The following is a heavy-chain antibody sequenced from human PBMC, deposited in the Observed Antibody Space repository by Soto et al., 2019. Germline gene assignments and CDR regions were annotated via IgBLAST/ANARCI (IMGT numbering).Heavy chain of an antibody. CDR3: ARELDFYDSGTYYKSADWFGP. CDR1: GGSISGYY. V-gene: IGHV4-34*01. Sequence: SETLSLTCGVHGGSISGYYWSWIRQSPGKGLEWIGDTDHSGSTNCNPSLRSRVTMSVDTSKNQFSLKLSSVTAADTAVYYCARELDFYDSGTYYKSADWFGPWGQGTLVTVSS. D-gene: IGHD3-10*01. CDR2: TDHSGST. J-gene: IGHJ5*02.